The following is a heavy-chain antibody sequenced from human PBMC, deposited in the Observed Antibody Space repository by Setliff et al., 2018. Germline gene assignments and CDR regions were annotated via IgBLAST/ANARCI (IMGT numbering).Heavy chain of an antibody. Sequence: ASVKVSCKASGGTFSSYGISWVRQAPGQGLEWMGGTIPVFGTTDYAQKFQGRVTIMTDESTTTAYMELSSLTSEDTAVYYCARERGVEVSSVEYYYYMDVWGKGTMVTVSS. CDR2: TIPVFGTT. V-gene: IGHV1-69*05. J-gene: IGHJ6*03. CDR3: ARERGVEVSSVEYYYYMDV. D-gene: IGHD3-3*01. CDR1: GGTFSSYG.